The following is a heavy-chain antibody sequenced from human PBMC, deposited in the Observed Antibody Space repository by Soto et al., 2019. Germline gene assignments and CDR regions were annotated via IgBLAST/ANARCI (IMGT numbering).Heavy chain of an antibody. CDR2: ISSSGSTI. D-gene: IGHD2-2*01. Sequence: QVQLVESGGGLVKPGGSLRLSCAASGFTFSDYYMSWIRQAPGKGLEWVSYISSSGSTIYYADSVKGRFTISRDNAKNTLYLQMNSLRAEDTAGYYCARDEIYQPAISCYYMDVWGKGTTVTVSS. CDR3: ARDEIYQPAISCYYMDV. V-gene: IGHV3-11*01. J-gene: IGHJ6*03. CDR1: GFTFSDYY.